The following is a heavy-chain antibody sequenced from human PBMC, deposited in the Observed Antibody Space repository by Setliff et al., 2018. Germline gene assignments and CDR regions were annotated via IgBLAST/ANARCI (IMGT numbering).Heavy chain of an antibody. Sequence: SETLSLTCTVSGGSISSSSYYWGWIRQPPGKGLEWIGSIYYSGSTYYNPSLKGRVTISVDTSKNQFSLKLSSVTAADTAVYYCARSVVVIAYDAFDIWGQGTMVTVSS. CDR3: ARSVVVIAYDAFDI. CDR1: GGSISSSSYY. V-gene: IGHV4-39*01. CDR2: IYYSGST. J-gene: IGHJ3*02. D-gene: IGHD2-21*01.